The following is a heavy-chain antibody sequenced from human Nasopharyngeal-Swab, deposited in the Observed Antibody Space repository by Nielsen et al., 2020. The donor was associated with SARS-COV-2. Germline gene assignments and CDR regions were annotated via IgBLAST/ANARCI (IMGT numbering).Heavy chain of an antibody. J-gene: IGHJ6*02. V-gene: IGHV1-2*04. Sequence: ASVKVSCKASGYTFTGYYMHWVRQAPGQGLEWMGWINPNSGGTNYAQKFQGWVTMTRDTSISTAYMELSRLRSDDTAVYYCARASSSRYFNSQVSYGMDVWGQGTTVTVSS. CDR1: GYTFTGYY. CDR3: ARASSSRYFNSQVSYGMDV. CDR2: INPNSGGT. D-gene: IGHD6-13*01.